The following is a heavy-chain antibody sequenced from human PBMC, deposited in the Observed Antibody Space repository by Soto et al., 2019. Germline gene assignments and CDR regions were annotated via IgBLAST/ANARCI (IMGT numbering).Heavy chain of an antibody. D-gene: IGHD6-6*01. J-gene: IGHJ5*02. CDR3: ARDIAARPSWFDP. CDR2: IKEDGSEK. Sequence: EVQLVESGGGLVQPGGSLRLSCAASGFTFSSDWMSWVRQAPGKGLECVANIKEDGSEKYYVDSVKGRFTISRDNAKNSLYLQMNSLRAGDTAVYYCARDIAARPSWFDPWGQGTLVTVSS. V-gene: IGHV3-7*01. CDR1: GFTFSSDW.